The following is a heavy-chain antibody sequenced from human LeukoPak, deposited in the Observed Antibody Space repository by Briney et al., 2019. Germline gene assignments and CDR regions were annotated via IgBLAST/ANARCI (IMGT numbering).Heavy chain of an antibody. J-gene: IGHJ4*02. D-gene: IGHD1/OR15-1a*01. Sequence: SETLSLTCTVSAYSISCDYYWGWIRQPPGKGLEWIGSMYHSGSTYYHTGSTYYNPSLKSRVTISVDTSKNHFSLKLSSVTAADTAVYYCARHARKGRVTTYYFDYWGQGTLVTVSS. CDR3: ARHARKGRVTTYYFDY. V-gene: IGHV4-39*01. CDR2: MYHSGSTYYHTGST. CDR1: AYSISCDYY.